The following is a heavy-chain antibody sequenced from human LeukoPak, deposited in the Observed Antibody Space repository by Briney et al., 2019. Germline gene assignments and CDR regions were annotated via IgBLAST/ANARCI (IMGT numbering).Heavy chain of an antibody. J-gene: IGHJ4*02. Sequence: PPGGSLRLSCAASGFTFSRYAVSGVRQAPGKGLEWVSAISGSGGGTYYADSVKDRFTISRDNSKNTLYLQMNSLSTEDTAVYYCAKTTPGYSSGWSPGWPVDYWGQGTLVTVSS. CDR2: ISGSGGGT. D-gene: IGHD6-19*01. CDR3: AKTTPGYSSGWSPGWPVDY. V-gene: IGHV3-23*01. CDR1: GFTFSRYA.